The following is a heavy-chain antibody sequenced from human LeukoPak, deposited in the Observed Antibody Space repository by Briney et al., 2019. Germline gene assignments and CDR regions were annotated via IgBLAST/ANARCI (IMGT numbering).Heavy chain of an antibody. J-gene: IGHJ4*02. CDR1: RVTPSRYG. V-gene: IGHV3-33*01. CDR3: ARDLGNGESASQGGK. D-gene: IGHD2-8*01. Sequence: RSLRLSCAPPRVTPSRYGMHWVRPAPDKGLEWVAVIWYDGSNKYYADSVMGRFTISRDNSKNTLYLQMNSLRAEDTAVYYCARDLGNGESASQGGKWGQGTLVTVSS. CDR2: IWYDGSNK.